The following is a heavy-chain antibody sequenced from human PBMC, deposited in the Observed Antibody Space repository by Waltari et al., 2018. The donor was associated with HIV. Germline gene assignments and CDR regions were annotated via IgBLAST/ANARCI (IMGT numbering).Heavy chain of an antibody. D-gene: IGHD1-1*01. V-gene: IGHV3-21*01. CDR1: GFKFDLFS. CDR3: VRDRTSETTGDFDS. J-gene: IGHJ4*02. CDR2: ISKSGYYV. Sequence: PCCSLRLSCIASGFKFDLFSMTWVRQAPGGGLEWVASISKSGYYVYYSDSLKGRVTVSRDNAKESLLLQVSSLAADDTGLYFCVRDRTSETTGDFDSWGRGVPVIVSS.